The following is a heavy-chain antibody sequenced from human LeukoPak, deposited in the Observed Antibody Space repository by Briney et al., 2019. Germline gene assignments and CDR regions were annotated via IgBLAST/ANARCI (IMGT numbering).Heavy chain of an antibody. Sequence: GSLRLSCVSSGFSFSNYAMSWVRQAPGKGLEWVSTISGSGGSTHYADSVKGRFTISRDKTKNTLYLQMNSLRAEDTAVYYCAKSAYYDASGYYREYYFDYWGQGTLVTVSS. J-gene: IGHJ4*02. V-gene: IGHV3-23*01. CDR3: AKSAYYDASGYYREYYFDY. D-gene: IGHD3-22*01. CDR1: GFSFSNYA. CDR2: ISGSGGST.